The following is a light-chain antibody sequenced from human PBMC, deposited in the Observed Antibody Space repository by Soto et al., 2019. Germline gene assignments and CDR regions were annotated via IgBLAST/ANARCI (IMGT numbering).Light chain of an antibody. CDR1: QSISSY. V-gene: IGKV1-39*01. CDR2: AAS. J-gene: IGKJ2*01. CDR3: QQSYGTPYT. Sequence: DIQMTQSPSSLSASVGDRVTITCRASQSISSYLNWYQQKPGKAPKLLIYAASSLQSGVPSTFSGSGSRTDFTLANSSLQPEDFATYYCQQSYGTPYTLDHGTKLEIK.